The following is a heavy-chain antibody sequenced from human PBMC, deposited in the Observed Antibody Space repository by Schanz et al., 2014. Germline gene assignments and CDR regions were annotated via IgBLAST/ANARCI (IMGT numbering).Heavy chain of an antibody. J-gene: IGHJ3*02. V-gene: IGHV3-30*02. Sequence: QVQLVESGGDLVQPGGSLRLSCAASGFTFSSYGMHWVRQAPGKGLEWVAVIWYDGNNKYYADSVRGRFTLSRDNSKNTVYLQMNSLRAEDTALYFCATDYSGGGCHIWGQGTMVTVSS. CDR3: ATDYSGGGCHI. D-gene: IGHD6-19*01. CDR1: GFTFSSYG. CDR2: IWYDGNNK.